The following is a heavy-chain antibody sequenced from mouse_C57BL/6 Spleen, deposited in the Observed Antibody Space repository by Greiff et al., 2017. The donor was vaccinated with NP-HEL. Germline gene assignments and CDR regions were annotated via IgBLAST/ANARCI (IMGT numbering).Heavy chain of an antibody. V-gene: IGHV1-50*01. CDR3: ARGEGLLRWFAY. CDR1: GYTFTSYW. CDR2: IDPSDSYT. J-gene: IGHJ3*01. D-gene: IGHD2-3*01. Sequence: QVQLQQSGAELVKPGASVKLSCKASGYTFTSYWMQWVKQRPGQGLEWIGEIDPSDSYTNYNQKFKGKATLTVDTSSSTAYMQLSSLTSEDSAVYYCARGEGLLRWFAYWGQGTLVTVSA.